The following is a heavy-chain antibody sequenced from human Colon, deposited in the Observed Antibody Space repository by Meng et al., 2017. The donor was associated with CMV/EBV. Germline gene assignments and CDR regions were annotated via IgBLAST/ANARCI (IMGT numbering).Heavy chain of an antibody. Sequence: GGSLRLSCTAPGFTFDDYAMHWVRQAPGKGLEWVSGVSWNGDTRGYADSVKGRFTMSRDNAKNSLYLLMNGLRAEDTALYYCAKDVVTGDGADAFDVWGQGTMVTVSS. V-gene: IGHV3-9*01. CDR2: VSWNGDTR. D-gene: IGHD7-27*01. J-gene: IGHJ3*01. CDR1: GFTFDDYA. CDR3: AKDVVTGDGADAFDV.